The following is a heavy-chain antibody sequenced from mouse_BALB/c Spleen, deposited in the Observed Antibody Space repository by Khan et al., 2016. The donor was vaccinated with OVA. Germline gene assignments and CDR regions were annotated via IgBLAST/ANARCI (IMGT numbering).Heavy chain of an antibody. Sequence: QIQLVQSGPELKKPGETVKISCKASGYTFKNHGMNWVKQAPGKGLKWMGWINTYTGEPTYVEDFTGRFAFSLETSASTAYLQINNLKNEYTATYFCARPPFFSYVMVYWGQGTSVTVSS. CDR2: INTYTGEP. V-gene: IGHV9-3-1*01. J-gene: IGHJ4*01. CDR3: ARPPFFSYVMVY. CDR1: GYTFKNHG.